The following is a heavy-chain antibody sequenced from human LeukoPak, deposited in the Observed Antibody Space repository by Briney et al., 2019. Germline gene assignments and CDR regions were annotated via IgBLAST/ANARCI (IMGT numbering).Heavy chain of an antibody. J-gene: IGHJ6*02. CDR1: GFTFSSYG. CDR3: ARCSGGNCYSGVDV. Sequence: GGSLRLSCAASGFTFSSYGMNWVRQAPGKGLEWVSYISSSGTIIHYADSAKGRFTISRDNAKNSLCLQMNSLRAEDTAVYYCARCSGGNCYSGVDVWGQGTTVTVSS. V-gene: IGHV3-48*03. CDR2: ISSSGTII. D-gene: IGHD2-15*01.